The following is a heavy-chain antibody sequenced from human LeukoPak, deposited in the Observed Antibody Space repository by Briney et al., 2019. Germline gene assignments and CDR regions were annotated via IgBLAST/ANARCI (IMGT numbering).Heavy chain of an antibody. CDR3: AGDRSTVAGTSFDY. CDR2: INWNGDST. D-gene: IGHD6-19*01. J-gene: IGHJ4*02. V-gene: IGHV3-20*04. CDR1: GFTFDDYG. Sequence: GGSLRLSCAASGFTFDDYGMSWVRQAPRKGLEWVSGINWNGDSTGYVDSMKGRFTISRDNAKNSLYLQMNSLRAEDTALYYCAGDRSTVAGTSFDYWGQGTLVTVSS.